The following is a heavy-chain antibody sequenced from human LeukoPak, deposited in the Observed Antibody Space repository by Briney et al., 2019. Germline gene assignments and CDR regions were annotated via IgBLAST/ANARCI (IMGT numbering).Heavy chain of an antibody. CDR3: ARDSYRTRNYNWFDP. CDR2: INPSGGNT. V-gene: IGHV1-46*01. CDR1: GYTFTRYY. D-gene: IGHD1-7*01. J-gene: IGHJ5*02. Sequence: ASVKVSCKASGYTFTRYYMHWVRQAPGQGLEWMGIINPSGGNTNYAQKFQGRVTMTRDMSTSTVYMELSSLRSEDTAVYYCARDSYRTRNYNWFDPWGQGTLVTVSS.